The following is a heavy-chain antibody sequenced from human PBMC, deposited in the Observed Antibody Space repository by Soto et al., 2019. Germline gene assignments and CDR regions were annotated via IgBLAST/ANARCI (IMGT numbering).Heavy chain of an antibody. CDR2: IDWDDDK. D-gene: IGHD6-13*01. CDR1: SDSISNYYC. V-gene: IGHV2-70*04. Sequence: TLSLTCTVSSDSISNYYCSWFRQPPGKALEWLARIDWDDDKYYSTSLKTRLTISKDTSKNQVVLTMTNMDPVDTATYYCARIRGYSSSWYDDYYYYGMDVWGQGTTVT. J-gene: IGHJ6*02. CDR3: ARIRGYSSSWYDDYYYYGMDV.